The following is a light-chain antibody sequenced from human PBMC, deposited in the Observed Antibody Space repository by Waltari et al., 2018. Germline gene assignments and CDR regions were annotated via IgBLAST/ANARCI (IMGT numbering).Light chain of an antibody. J-gene: IGLJ2*01. Sequence: QSALTQPGASVSGSPGQSITISCTGTSSDIGGYNYVSWYQQHPGKAPKLMIYEVYNRPSGVSNRFCGSKSGNTASLTISGLQAEYEADYYCSSYTSNSLVVFGGGTNLPVL. CDR1: SSDIGGYNY. CDR3: SSYTSNSLVV. CDR2: EVY. V-gene: IGLV2-14*01.